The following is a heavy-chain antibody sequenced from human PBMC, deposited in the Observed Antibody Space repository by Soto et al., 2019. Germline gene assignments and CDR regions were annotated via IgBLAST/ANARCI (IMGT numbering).Heavy chain of an antibody. V-gene: IGHV4-61*01. J-gene: IGHJ6*02. CDR1: AGSVSSGSFY. Sequence: PSETLSLPCTVSAGSVSSGSFYWSWIRQPPGKGLEWIGNIYYSGSSNYNPSLKSRVTISVDTSKNQFSLKLSSVTAADTAVYYCAGERIRSGYSHYYGMAVCGHGRTLTVS. CDR2: IYYSGSS. CDR3: AGERIRSGYSHYYGMAV. D-gene: IGHD3-3*01.